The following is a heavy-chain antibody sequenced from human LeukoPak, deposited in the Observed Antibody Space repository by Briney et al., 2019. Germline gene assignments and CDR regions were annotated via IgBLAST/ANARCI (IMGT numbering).Heavy chain of an antibody. CDR3: ARGRGSWYGVYFDY. V-gene: IGHV3-7*01. CDR1: GFTFTDYW. CDR2: IKRDGSEK. D-gene: IGHD6-13*01. Sequence: GGSLRLSCAASGFTFTDYWMSWVRQAPGRGLEWVANIKRDGSEKYYVDSVKGRFTISRDNAKNSLYLQMNSLRTEDTAVYYCARGRGSWYGVYFDYWGQGTLVTVSS. J-gene: IGHJ4*02.